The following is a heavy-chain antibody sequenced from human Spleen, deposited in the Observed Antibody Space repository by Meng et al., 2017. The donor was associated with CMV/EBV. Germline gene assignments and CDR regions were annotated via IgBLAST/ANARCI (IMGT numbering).Heavy chain of an antibody. CDR2: IYYSGST. Sequence: SETLSLTCAVYGGSFSSYYWSWIRQPPGKGLEWIGYIYYSGSTNYNPSLKSRVTISVDTSKNQFSLKLSSVTAADTAVYYCARLLTTIFGVATYFDYWGQGTLVTVSS. V-gene: IGHV4-59*01. CDR1: GGSFSSYY. D-gene: IGHD3-3*01. J-gene: IGHJ4*02. CDR3: ARLLTTIFGVATYFDY.